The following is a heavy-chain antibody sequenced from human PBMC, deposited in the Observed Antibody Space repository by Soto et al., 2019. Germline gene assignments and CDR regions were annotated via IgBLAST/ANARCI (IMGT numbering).Heavy chain of an antibody. D-gene: IGHD3-10*01. V-gene: IGHV1-69*02. CDR1: GDTFNSYT. Sequence: QVQLVQSGPEVKMPGSSVKVSCKASGDTFNSYTINWVRQAPGQGLQWMGRTITILAMSNYALKFQGRVTIHADKSTTTAYMELSRLRSDDTAVYFCAASYGTGSRAFDYWGQGTLVTVSS. CDR2: TITILAMS. J-gene: IGHJ4*02. CDR3: AASYGTGSRAFDY.